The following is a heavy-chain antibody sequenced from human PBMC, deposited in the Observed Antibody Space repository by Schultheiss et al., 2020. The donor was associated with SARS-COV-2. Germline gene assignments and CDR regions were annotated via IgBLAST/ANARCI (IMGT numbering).Heavy chain of an antibody. CDR2: IYTSGST. CDR3: ARGPGGRFLEWLPEDWFDP. CDR1: GGSISSGSYY. Sequence: SETLSLTCTVSGGSISSGSYYWSWIRQPAGKGLEWIGRIYTSGSTNYNPSLKSRVTISVDTSKNQFSLKLSSVTAADTAVYYCARGPGGRFLEWLPEDWFDPWGQGTLVTVSS. D-gene: IGHD3-3*01. J-gene: IGHJ5*02. V-gene: IGHV4-61*02.